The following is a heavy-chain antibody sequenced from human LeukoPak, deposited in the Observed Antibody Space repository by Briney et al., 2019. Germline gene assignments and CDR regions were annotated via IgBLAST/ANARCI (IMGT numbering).Heavy chain of an antibody. J-gene: IGHJ3*02. CDR3: AAGYIGGAMVTNAFDI. V-gene: IGHV1-58*01. CDR2: IVVGSGNT. Sequence: SVKVSCKASGFSFTNSAVQWVRQARGQGLEWIGWIVVGSGNTIYVQKFQERVTITRDMSTSTAYMELSSLRSEDTAVYYCAAGYIGGAMVTNAFDIRGQGTMVTVSS. D-gene: IGHD5-18*01. CDR1: GFSFTNSA.